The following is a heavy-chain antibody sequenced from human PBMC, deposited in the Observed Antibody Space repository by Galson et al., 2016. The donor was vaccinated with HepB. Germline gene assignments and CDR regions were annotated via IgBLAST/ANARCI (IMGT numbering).Heavy chain of an antibody. CDR1: GYTFTGDY. CDR2: INPNSGDT. Sequence: SVKVSCKASGYTFTGDYTHWVRQAPGQGVEWMGWINPNSGDTNYAQKFQDWVTMTRDTSISTAYMELRRLRSGDTAVYYCAREGVRGEINYGMDVWGQGTTVTVSS. V-gene: IGHV1-2*04. CDR3: AREGVRGEINYGMDV. D-gene: IGHD3-10*01. J-gene: IGHJ6*02.